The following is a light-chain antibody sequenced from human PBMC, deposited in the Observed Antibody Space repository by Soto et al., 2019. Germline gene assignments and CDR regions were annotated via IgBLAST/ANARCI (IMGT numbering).Light chain of an antibody. Sequence: DIQRTQSPSSLSAPLGARVTITCRASQRISTYLNWYKQKPGKAHEFRIYSASSLQSGVPSRFRVTGYGTDCTLPINRLQPEDFATYYRQPSYRPPWTFGQRPKLEIK. CDR2: SAS. J-gene: IGKJ1*01. V-gene: IGKV1-39*01. CDR3: QPSYRPPWT. CDR1: QRISTY.